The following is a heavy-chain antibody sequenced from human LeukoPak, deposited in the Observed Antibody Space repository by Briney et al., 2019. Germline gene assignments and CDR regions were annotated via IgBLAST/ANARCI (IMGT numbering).Heavy chain of an antibody. V-gene: IGHV1-8*01. CDR2: MNPNTGNT. Sequence: ASVKVSCKASGYTFTSYDLNWVRQATGQGLEWMGWMNPNTGNTGYAQKLQGRVTMTRNTSISTAYMELSSLRSEDTAVYYCARGLGYCSGGSCSYWFDPWGQGTLVTVSS. CDR1: GYTFTSYD. CDR3: ARGLGYCSGGSCSYWFDP. J-gene: IGHJ5*02. D-gene: IGHD2-15*01.